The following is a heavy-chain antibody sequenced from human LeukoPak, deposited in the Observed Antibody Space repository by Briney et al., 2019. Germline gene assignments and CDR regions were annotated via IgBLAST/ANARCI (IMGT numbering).Heavy chain of an antibody. CDR1: GVSFSGYY. Sequence: SETLSLTCAVYGVSFSGYYWSWIRQPPGKGLEWIGEINHSGSTNYNPSLKSRVTISVDTSKNQFSLKLSSVTAADTAVYYCARGWYSSSWYFDYWGQGTLVTVSS. D-gene: IGHD6-13*01. CDR3: ARGWYSSSWYFDY. J-gene: IGHJ4*02. V-gene: IGHV4-34*01. CDR2: INHSGST.